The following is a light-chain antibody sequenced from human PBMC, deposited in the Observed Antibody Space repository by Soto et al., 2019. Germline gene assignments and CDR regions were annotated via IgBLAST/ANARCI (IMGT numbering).Light chain of an antibody. CDR1: SGSIASNY. J-gene: IGLJ3*02. CDR3: QSSDTNHLWV. V-gene: IGLV6-57*04. CDR2: EDN. Sequence: NFMLTQPHSVSESPGKTVTISCTRSSGSIASNYVQWYQQRPGSAPTTVIYEDNQRPSGVPDRFSGSIDSSSNSASLTISGLKTEDEADYYCQSSDTNHLWVFGGGTKVTVL.